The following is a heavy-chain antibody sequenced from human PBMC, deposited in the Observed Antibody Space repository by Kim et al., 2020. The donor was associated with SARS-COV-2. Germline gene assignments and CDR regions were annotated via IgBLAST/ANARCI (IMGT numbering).Heavy chain of an antibody. J-gene: IGHJ6*02. Sequence: GESLKISCKGSGYSFTSYWIGWVRQMPGKGLEWMGIIYPGDSDTRYSPSFQGQVTISADKSISTAYLQWSSLKASDTAMYYCARQDSSGWAYYYYGMDVWGQGTTVTVSS. D-gene: IGHD6-19*01. CDR3: ARQDSSGWAYYYYGMDV. CDR2: IYPGDSDT. CDR1: GYSFTSYW. V-gene: IGHV5-51*01.